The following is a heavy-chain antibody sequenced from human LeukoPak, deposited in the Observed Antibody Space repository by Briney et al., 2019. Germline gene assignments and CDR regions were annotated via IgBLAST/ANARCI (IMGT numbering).Heavy chain of an antibody. CDR2: IGRSSSPI. D-gene: IGHD2-2*01. CDR3: ARGPSSQFRTDY. CDR1: GFTFSSYW. Sequence: GGSLRLSCAASGFTFSSYWMNWARQAPGKGLEWVSYIGRSSSPIYYADSVKGRFTISRDNAKNSLYLQMNGLRAEDTAVYYCARGPSSQFRTDYWGQGTLVTVSS. J-gene: IGHJ4*02. V-gene: IGHV3-48*01.